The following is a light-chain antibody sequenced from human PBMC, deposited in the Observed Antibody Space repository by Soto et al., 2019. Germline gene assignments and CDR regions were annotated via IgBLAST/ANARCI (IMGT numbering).Light chain of an antibody. V-gene: IGKV3-15*01. CDR2: GAS. CDR1: QSVSSN. CDR3: QQYGGSTRT. Sequence: EMMMTQSPATLSVSPGERATLSCRASQSVSSNLAWYQQKPGQAPRLLIYGASTRATGIPARFSGSGSGTEFTLTISSLQAEDFAVYYCQQYGGSTRTFGQGTNVDI. J-gene: IGKJ1*01.